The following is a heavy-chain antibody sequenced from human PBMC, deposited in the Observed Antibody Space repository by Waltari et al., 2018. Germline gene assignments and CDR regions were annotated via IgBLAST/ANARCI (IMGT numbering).Heavy chain of an antibody. D-gene: IGHD1-26*01. V-gene: IGHV4-39*01. CDR3: ARQLVDAFDI. CDR1: GGSISSRSYY. J-gene: IGHJ3*02. CDR2: IYYSGST. Sequence: QLQLQESGPGLVKPSETLSLTCTVSGGSISSRSYYWGWIRQPPGKGLEWIGSIYYSGSTYYNPSLKSRVTISVDTSKNQFSLKLSSVTAADTAVYYCARQLVDAFDIWGQGTMVTVSS.